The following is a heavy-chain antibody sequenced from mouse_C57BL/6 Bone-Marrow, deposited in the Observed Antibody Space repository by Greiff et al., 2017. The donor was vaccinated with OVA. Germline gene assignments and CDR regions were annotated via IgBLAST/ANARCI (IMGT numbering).Heavy chain of an antibody. CDR1: GFTFSDYG. CDR2: ISSGSSTI. Sequence: EVQLQESGGGLVNPGGSLKLSCAASGFTFSDYGMHWVRQAPEKGLEWVAYISSGSSTIYYADTVKGRFTISRDNAKNTLFLQMTSLRSEDTAMYYCARGRRAWFAYCGQGTLVTVSA. CDR3: ARGRRAWFAY. J-gene: IGHJ3*01. V-gene: IGHV5-17*01.